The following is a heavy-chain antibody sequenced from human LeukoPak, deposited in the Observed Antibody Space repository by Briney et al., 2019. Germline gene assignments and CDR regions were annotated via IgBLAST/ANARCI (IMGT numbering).Heavy chain of an antibody. CDR1: GFTFSLYN. Sequence: GGSLRLSCAASGFTFSLYNMNWVRQAPGKGLEWVSQISASETSIKYADSVGGRFTISRDNVKNSVYLQMNSLRAEDTAIYYCVRDNLENQWLERSYWGQGTLVTVSS. J-gene: IGHJ4*02. D-gene: IGHD6-19*01. CDR2: ISASETSI. CDR3: VRDNLENQWLERSY. V-gene: IGHV3-48*03.